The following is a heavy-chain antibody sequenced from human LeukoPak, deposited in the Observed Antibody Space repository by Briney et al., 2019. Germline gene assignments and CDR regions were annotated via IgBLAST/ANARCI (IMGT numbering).Heavy chain of an antibody. CDR3: ARGRGGDSVPSRFDY. V-gene: IGHV3-23*01. D-gene: IGHD2-21*02. CDR2: ISGSGGNK. J-gene: IGHJ4*02. CDR1: GFAFSGFD. Sequence: PGGSLRLSCAASGFAFSGFDLGWVRQPPGKGLEWVWSISGSGGNKYYADSVEGRFTIPRDIYNHTLPGQMNVLSADDTALYYCARGRGGDSVPSRFDYWGEGTLVIVSS.